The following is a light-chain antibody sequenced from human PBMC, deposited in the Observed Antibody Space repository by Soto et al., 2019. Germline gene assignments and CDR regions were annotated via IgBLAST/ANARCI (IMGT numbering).Light chain of an antibody. J-gene: IGKJ1*01. CDR1: QSVSSY. V-gene: IGKV3-11*01. CDR3: QQRRYWPVT. CDR2: DAS. Sequence: EIVLTQSPAILSMSPGERATLSCRASQSVSSYFAWYQQKPGQAPRLLIYDASNRATGVPARFSGSGSGTDFTLTISSLEPEDFAVYYCQQRRYWPVTFGQGTKLDI.